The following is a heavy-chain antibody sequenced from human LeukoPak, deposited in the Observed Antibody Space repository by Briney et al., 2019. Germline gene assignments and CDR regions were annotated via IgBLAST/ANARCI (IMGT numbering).Heavy chain of an antibody. CDR3: VRDVPTGYFDY. Sequence: SETLSLTCTVSGGSISSYYWGWIRQSPGKGLEWIGSIDHTGTTFYHPSLTSRVSISVDTSKNRFSLRLSSVTAADTAMYYCVRDVPTGYFDYWGRGTLVSVSS. J-gene: IGHJ4*02. V-gene: IGHV4-38-2*02. CDR2: IDHTGTT. D-gene: IGHD3-9*01. CDR1: GGSISSYY.